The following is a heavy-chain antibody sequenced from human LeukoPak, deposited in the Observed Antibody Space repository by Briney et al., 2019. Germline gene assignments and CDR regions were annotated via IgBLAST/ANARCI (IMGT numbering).Heavy chain of an antibody. CDR1: GGSISSYY. V-gene: IGHV4-4*07. CDR3: ARAPTISIAAAGTLNY. J-gene: IGHJ4*02. Sequence: KPSETLSLTCTVSGGSISSYYWSWIRQPAGKGLEWIGRIYTSGSTNYNPSLKSRVTMSVDTSKNQFSLKLSSVTAADTAVYYCARAPTISIAAAGTLNYWGQGTLVTVSS. D-gene: IGHD6-13*01. CDR2: IYTSGST.